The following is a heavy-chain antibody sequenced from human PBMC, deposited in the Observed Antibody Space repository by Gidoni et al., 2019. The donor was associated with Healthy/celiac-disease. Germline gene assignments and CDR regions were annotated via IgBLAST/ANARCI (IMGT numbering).Heavy chain of an antibody. J-gene: IGHJ5*02. D-gene: IGHD6-13*01. V-gene: IGHV4-34*01. Sequence: QVQLQQRGAGLLKPSETLSLTCAVYGGSFSGYYWSWLRQPPGKGLEWIGEINHTGSTNYNPSLKSRVTISVDTSKDQFSLKLSSVTAADTAVYYCARAIAAADANWFDPWGQGTLVTVSS. CDR3: ARAIAAADANWFDP. CDR1: GGSFSGYY. CDR2: INHTGST.